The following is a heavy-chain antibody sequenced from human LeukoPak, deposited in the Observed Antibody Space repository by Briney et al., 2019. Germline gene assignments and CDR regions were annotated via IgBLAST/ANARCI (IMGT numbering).Heavy chain of an antibody. CDR3: ARVDDILTGYPR. Sequence: GASVNVSCKASGGTFSSYAISWVRQAPGQGLEWMGGIIPIFGTANYAQKFQGRVTITADESTSTAYMELSSLRSEDTAVYYCARVDDILTGYPRWGQGTLVTVSS. D-gene: IGHD3-9*01. CDR2: IIPIFGTA. V-gene: IGHV1-69*13. J-gene: IGHJ4*02. CDR1: GGTFSSYA.